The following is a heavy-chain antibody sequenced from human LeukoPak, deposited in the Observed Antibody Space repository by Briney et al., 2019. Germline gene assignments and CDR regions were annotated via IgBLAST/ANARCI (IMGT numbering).Heavy chain of an antibody. J-gene: IGHJ4*02. D-gene: IGHD3-22*01. CDR2: ISGSGGST. CDR1: GFTFSSYA. V-gene: IGHV3-23*01. Sequence: GGSLRLSCAASGFTFSSYAMSWVRQAPGNGLEWVSAISGSGGSTYYANSVKGRFTISRDNSKNTLYLQMNSLRAEDTAVYYCAKKVGYDSSGTTDYWGQGTLVTVSS. CDR3: AKKVGYDSSGTTDY.